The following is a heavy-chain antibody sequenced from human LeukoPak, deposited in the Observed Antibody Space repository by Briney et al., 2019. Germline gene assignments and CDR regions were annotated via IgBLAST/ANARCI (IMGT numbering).Heavy chain of an antibody. CDR3: ARAYYDSSGYYYDFDY. V-gene: IGHV5-51*01. Sequence: KVGEPLKISCKGSGYSFTSYWIGWVRRMPGKGLEWMGIIYPGDSDSRYSPSFQGQVTISADKSISTAYLQWSSLKAADTALYYCARAYYDSSGYYYDFDYWGQGTLVTVSS. CDR2: IYPGDSDS. CDR1: GYSFTSYW. J-gene: IGHJ4*02. D-gene: IGHD3-22*01.